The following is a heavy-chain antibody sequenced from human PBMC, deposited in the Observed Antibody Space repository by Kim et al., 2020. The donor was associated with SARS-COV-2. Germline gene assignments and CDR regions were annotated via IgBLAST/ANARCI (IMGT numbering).Heavy chain of an antibody. V-gene: IGHV3-74*01. J-gene: IGHJ3*02. CDR3: IRDNIQPGDI. CDR2: T. Sequence: TSYATSGKGRFTISRATATNMLYLQMNSLRADDTAMYYCIRDNIQPGDIWGQGTMVTVSS.